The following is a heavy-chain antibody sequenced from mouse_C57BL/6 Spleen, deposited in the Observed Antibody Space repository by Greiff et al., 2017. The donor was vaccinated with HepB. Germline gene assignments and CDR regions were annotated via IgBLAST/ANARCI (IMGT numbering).Heavy chain of an antibody. Sequence: EVKLMESGGGLVKPGGSLKLSCAASGFTFSSYAMSWVRQTPEKRLEWVATISDGGSYTYYPDNVKGRFTISRDNAKNNLYLQMSHLKSEDTAMYYCARDRDSNSYYYAMDYWGQGTSVTVSS. J-gene: IGHJ4*01. V-gene: IGHV5-4*01. CDR3: ARDRDSNSYYYAMDY. D-gene: IGHD2-5*01. CDR2: ISDGGSYT. CDR1: GFTFSSYA.